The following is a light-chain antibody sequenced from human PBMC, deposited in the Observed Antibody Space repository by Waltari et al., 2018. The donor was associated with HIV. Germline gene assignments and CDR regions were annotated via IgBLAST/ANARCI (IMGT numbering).Light chain of an antibody. CDR1: QSLIYRDGNTY. J-gene: IGKJ2*01. Sequence: DVVLTQSPLSLPVTLGQPASISCRSSQSLIYRDGNTYLSWFQQRPGQSPRRLIYKVSSRDSGVPDRFSGSGLGTDVTLKISKVEAEDVGVYYCMQGTHWPPYTFGQGTRLEIK. V-gene: IGKV2-30*01. CDR3: MQGTHWPPYT. CDR2: KVS.